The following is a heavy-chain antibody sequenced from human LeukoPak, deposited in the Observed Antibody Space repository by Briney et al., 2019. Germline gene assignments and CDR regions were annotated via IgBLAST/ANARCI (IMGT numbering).Heavy chain of an antibody. CDR2: IYYSGTA. CDR3: ARHFSNGWSDK. J-gene: IGHJ4*02. D-gene: IGHD6-19*01. V-gene: IGHV4-59*08. CDR1: GASLSTSS. Sequence: SETLSLTCTVPGASLSTSSWTWIRQPPGKGLECIGFIYYSGTAHYHPSLKSRVTISLDTSKNQFSLRLSSVTAADTAVYYCARHFSNGWSDKWGQGTLVTVS.